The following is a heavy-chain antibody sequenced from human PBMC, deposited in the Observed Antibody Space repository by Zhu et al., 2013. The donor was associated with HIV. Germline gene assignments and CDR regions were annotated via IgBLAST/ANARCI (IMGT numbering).Heavy chain of an antibody. Sequence: QVQLVQSGAEVKKPGASVKVSCKASGYTFTSYGISWVRQAPGQGLEWMGWISAYNGNTNYAQKLQGRVTMTTDTSTSTAYMELRSLRSDETAVYYCARELQDMVRGVIGAWPRSDPWAREPWSPSPQ. V-gene: IGHV1-18*01. CDR2: ISAYNGNT. CDR1: GYTFTSYG. D-gene: IGHD3-10*01. CDR3: ARELQDMVRGVIGAWPRSDP. J-gene: IGHJ5*02.